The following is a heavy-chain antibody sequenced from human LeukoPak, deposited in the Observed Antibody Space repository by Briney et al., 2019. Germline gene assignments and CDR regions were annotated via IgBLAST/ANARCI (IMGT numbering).Heavy chain of an antibody. CDR1: GYTFTSYD. J-gene: IGHJ4*02. CDR3: ARRVSSGWYSEGMDFDY. V-gene: IGHV1-8*01. Sequence: ASVKVSCKASGYTFTSYDINWVRQATGQGLEWMGWMNPNSGNTGYAQKFQGRVTMTRNTSISTAYMELSSLRSEDTAAYYCARRVSSGWYSEGMDFDYWGQGTLVTVSS. D-gene: IGHD6-19*01. CDR2: MNPNSGNT.